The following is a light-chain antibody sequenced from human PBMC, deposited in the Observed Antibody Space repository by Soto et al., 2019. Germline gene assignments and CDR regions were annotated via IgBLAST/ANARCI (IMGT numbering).Light chain of an antibody. Sequence: VLTQSPGTLSLSPGDRATLSCSASQTVSSNFLAWYQQRPAQAPRLLIHGASTRATGITDRFSGSVSGTDFTLIISGLEPEDFAVYYGQQYGTSPATFGHGTEVDVK. V-gene: IGKV3-20*01. CDR2: GAS. CDR3: QQYGTSPAT. CDR1: QTVSSNF. J-gene: IGKJ1*01.